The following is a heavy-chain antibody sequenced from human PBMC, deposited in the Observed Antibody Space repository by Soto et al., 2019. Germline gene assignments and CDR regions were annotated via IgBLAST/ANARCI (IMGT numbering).Heavy chain of an antibody. D-gene: IGHD3-3*01. V-gene: IGHV4-30-2*01. J-gene: IGHJ3*02. Sequence: KSSETLSLTCAVSGGSISSGGYSWSWIRQPPGKGLEWIGYIYHSGSTYYNPSLKSRVTISVDRSKNQFSLKLSSVTAADTAVYYCARVGYDFWSGAFDIWGQGTMVTVSS. CDR1: GGSISSGGYS. CDR3: ARVGYDFWSGAFDI. CDR2: IYHSGST.